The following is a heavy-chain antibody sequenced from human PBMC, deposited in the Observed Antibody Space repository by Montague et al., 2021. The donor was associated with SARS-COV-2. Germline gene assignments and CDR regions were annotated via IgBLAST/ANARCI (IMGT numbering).Heavy chain of an antibody. J-gene: IGHJ6*02. CDR3: ARVVGNYGQNYFGMNV. Sequence: SETLSLTCTVSGGSMYSYYWSWIRQPPGKGLEWVGYIYYSGSTKYSPSLKSRVTISVDTSKNQFSLELSSLTAADTAVYYCARVVGNYGQNYFGMNVWGQGTTVTVSS. V-gene: IGHV4-59*01. D-gene: IGHD4-17*01. CDR2: IYYSGST. CDR1: GGSMYSYY.